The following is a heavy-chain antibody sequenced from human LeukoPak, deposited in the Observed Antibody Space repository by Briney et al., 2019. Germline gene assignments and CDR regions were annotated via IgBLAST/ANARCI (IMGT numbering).Heavy chain of an antibody. CDR1: GGSISSYY. Sequence: PSETLSLTCTVSGGSISSYYWSWIRQPAGKGLEWIGRIYTSGSTNYNPSFKSRVTMSVDTSKNQFSLKLSSVTAADTAVYYCARDRQQLVPWYYYYMDVWGKGTTVTVSS. D-gene: IGHD6-13*01. CDR3: ARDRQQLVPWYYYYMDV. CDR2: IYTSGST. V-gene: IGHV4-4*07. J-gene: IGHJ6*03.